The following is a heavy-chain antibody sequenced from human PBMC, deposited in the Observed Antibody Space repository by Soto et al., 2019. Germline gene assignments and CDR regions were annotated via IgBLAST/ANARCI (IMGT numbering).Heavy chain of an antibody. CDR2: IKQDGSEK. D-gene: IGHD1-26*01. J-gene: IGHJ6*02. V-gene: IGHV3-7*03. Sequence: GGSLRLSCAASGYTFSSYWMSWVRQAPGKGLEWVANIKQDGSEKYYVDSVKGRFTISRGNAKNSLYLQMNSLRAEDTAVYYCARGFRVGDTRRGYYGMHVSGPGTTLTV. CDR3: ARGFRVGDTRRGYYGMHV. CDR1: GYTFSSYW.